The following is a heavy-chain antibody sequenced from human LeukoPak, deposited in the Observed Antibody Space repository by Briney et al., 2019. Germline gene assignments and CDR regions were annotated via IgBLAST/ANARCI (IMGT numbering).Heavy chain of an antibody. J-gene: IGHJ4*02. V-gene: IGHV3-23*01. Sequence: PGGSLRLSCAASGFTFTTYAMSWVRQAPGKGLEWVSAISGSGGSTYYADSVKGRFTISRDNSKNTLYLQMNSLRAEDTAVYYCAKGAYYYDSSGYYKDWGQGTLVTVSS. CDR1: GFTFTTYA. CDR3: AKGAYYYDSSGYYKD. CDR2: ISGSGGST. D-gene: IGHD3-22*01.